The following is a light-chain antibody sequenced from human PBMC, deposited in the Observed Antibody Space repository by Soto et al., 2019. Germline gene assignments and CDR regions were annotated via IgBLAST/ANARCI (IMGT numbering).Light chain of an antibody. V-gene: IGKV1-5*03. J-gene: IGKJ2*01. CDR3: QQYNDSFSYT. CDR2: EAS. CDR1: QSISSW. Sequence: DIQFTQSPSTLSASVGDRVTITCRASQSISSWLAWYQQKPGTAPKLLIYEASTLESGVPSRFSGIRSGTEFTLSVSSLQPDDFATYYCQQYNDSFSYTFGQGT.